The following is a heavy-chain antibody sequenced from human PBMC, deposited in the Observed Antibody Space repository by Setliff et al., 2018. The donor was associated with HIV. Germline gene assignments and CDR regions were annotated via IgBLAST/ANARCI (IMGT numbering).Heavy chain of an antibody. CDR1: GGSFSNSYCF. CDR2: ISYSGST. J-gene: IGHJ6*03. CDR3: ARHRQGLTGSTPGYYMDV. V-gene: IGHV4-39*01. D-gene: IGHD1-7*01. Sequence: SETLSLTCNVSGGSFSNSYCFWGWIRQPPGKGLEWIGSISYSGSTYYNPSLKSRVTMSVDTSKNQFSLKLSSVTAADTAVYYCARHRQGLTGSTPGYYMDVWGKGTTVTVSS.